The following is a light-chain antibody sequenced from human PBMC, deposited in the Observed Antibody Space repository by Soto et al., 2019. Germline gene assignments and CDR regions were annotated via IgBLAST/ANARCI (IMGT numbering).Light chain of an antibody. Sequence: EIVLTQSPATLSLSPGESATLSCRASQSVSRCLVWFQHKPGQAPRLVMHDASYRAADIPARFSGSGSETDFTLTIRSLQPEDFAVYYCQQCNTWPLTFGGGTKLEIK. J-gene: IGKJ4*01. CDR2: DAS. CDR1: QSVSRC. CDR3: QQCNTWPLT. V-gene: IGKV3-11*01.